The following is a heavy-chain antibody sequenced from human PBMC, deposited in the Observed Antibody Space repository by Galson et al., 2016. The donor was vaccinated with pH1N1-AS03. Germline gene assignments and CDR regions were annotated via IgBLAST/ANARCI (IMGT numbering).Heavy chain of an antibody. J-gene: IGHJ6*02. Sequence: PALVKPPQTLSLTCTFSELSLTTSGMRVSWIRQPPGKALEWLARIDWNDNKFYSTSLKTRLTISKDTSKNQVVLTMTNVDPVDTATYYCARIAAGGGMDVWGQGTTVTVSS. CDR3: ARIAAGGGMDV. D-gene: IGHD3-16*01. V-gene: IGHV2-70*04. CDR1: ELSLTTSGMR. CDR2: IDWNDNK.